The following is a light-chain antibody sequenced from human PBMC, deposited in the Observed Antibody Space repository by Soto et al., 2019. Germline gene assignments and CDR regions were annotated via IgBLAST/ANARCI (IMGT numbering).Light chain of an antibody. V-gene: IGLV2-14*03. CDR3: SSYTASAPFYI. CDR2: DVN. J-gene: IGLJ1*01. CDR1: RTDVDGYDY. Sequence: QSVLTQPASVSGSLGQSITISCTGARTDVDGYDYVTWYQQHPGQAPKLMIYDVNNRPSGVSHRFSGSKSGDTASLTISGLQAEDDADYYCSSYTASAPFYIFGTGTKVTVL.